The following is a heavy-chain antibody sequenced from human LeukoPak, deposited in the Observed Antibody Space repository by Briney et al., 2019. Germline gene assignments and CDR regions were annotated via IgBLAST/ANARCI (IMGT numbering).Heavy chain of an antibody. CDR3: ARDDYGGNLLDY. J-gene: IGHJ4*02. Sequence: GGSLRLSCAASGFTFRSSAMRWVRQAPGKGLEWVAVISYDGSNKYYTDSVKGRFTISRDNSKNTLYLQMNSLRAEDTAVYYCARDDYGGNLLDYWGQGTLVTVSS. CDR1: GFTFRSSA. CDR2: ISYDGSNK. V-gene: IGHV3-30-3*01. D-gene: IGHD4-23*01.